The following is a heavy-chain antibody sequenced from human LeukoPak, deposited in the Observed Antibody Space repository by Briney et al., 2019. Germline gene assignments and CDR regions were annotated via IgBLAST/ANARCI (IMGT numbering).Heavy chain of an antibody. CDR1: GFTFSNSY. Sequence: GGSLRLSCAASGFTFSNSYMNWVRQAPGRGLEWVSSISSSTNYIYYADSVKGRFTISRDNAKNALYLQMNSLRAEDTAVYYCARKITGPYYFDYWGQGTLVTVSS. D-gene: IGHD1-14*01. V-gene: IGHV3-21*01. CDR2: ISSSTNYI. J-gene: IGHJ4*02. CDR3: ARKITGPYYFDY.